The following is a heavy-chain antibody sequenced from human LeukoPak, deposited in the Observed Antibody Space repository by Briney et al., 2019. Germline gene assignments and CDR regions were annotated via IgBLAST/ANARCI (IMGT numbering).Heavy chain of an antibody. CDR1: GGSISSYY. J-gene: IGHJ4*02. D-gene: IGHD4-17*01. CDR2: IYYSGST. CDR3: ARGRGTTTVTTYYFDY. V-gene: IGHV4-59*08. Sequence: SETLSLTCTVSGGSISSYYWSWIRQPPGKGLEWIGYIYYSGSTNYNPSLKSRVTISVDTSKNQFSLNLSSVTAADTAVYYCARGRGTTTVTTYYFDYWGQGTLVTVSS.